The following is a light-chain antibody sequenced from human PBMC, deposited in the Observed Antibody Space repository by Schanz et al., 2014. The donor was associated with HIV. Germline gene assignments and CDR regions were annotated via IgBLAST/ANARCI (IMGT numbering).Light chain of an antibody. CDR2: DVT. J-gene: IGLJ1*01. CDR3: ASYTSTDAFV. Sequence: QSALTQPRSVSGSPGQSVTISCTGTSSDVGGYDYVSWYQQHPGKAPKLMIYDVTKRPSGVPDRFSGSKSGNTASLTISGLVADDEADYYCASYTSTDAFVFGTGTKLTVL. CDR1: SSDVGGYDY. V-gene: IGLV2-11*01.